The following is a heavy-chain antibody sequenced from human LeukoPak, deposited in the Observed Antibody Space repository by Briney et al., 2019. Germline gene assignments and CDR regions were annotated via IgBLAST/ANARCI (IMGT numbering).Heavy chain of an antibody. CDR2: IYYSGST. CDR3: ARESLYYYDSSGYYDRWGFDY. D-gene: IGHD3-22*01. V-gene: IGHV4-39*01. J-gene: IGHJ4*02. CDR1: GGSISSYY. Sequence: SETLSLTCTVSGGSISSYYWGWIRQPPGKGLEWIGSIYYSGSTYYNPSLKSRVTISVDTSKNQFSLKLSSVTAADTAVYYCARESLYYYDSSGYYDRWGFDYWGQGTLVTVSS.